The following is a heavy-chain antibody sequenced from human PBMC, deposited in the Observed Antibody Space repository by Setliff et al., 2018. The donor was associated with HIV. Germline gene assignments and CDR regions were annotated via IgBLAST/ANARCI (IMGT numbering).Heavy chain of an antibody. V-gene: IGHV4-38-2*02. D-gene: IGHD3-10*01. CDR1: GFSINSNYY. CDR2: VRQDGDI. CDR3: ARGGGRDPFDY. J-gene: IGHJ4*02. Sequence: SETLSLTCNVSGFSINSNYYWSWIRQPPGKGLQWVGSVRQDGDIYFNPSLRSRVVMSVDTSKNQFSPKLSSVTAADTAVYYCARGGGRDPFDYWGQGTLVTV.